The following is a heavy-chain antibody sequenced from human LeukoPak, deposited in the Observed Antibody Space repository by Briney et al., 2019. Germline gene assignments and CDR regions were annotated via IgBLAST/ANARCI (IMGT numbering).Heavy chain of an antibody. V-gene: IGHV1-8*01. CDR1: GYTFTSYD. CDR2: MNPNSGNT. CDR3: ARDGAAARTFDY. J-gene: IGHJ4*02. D-gene: IGHD6-13*01. Sequence: ASVKVSCKASGYTFTSYDINWVRQATGQGLEWMGWMNPNSGNTGYAQKFQGRVTMTRNTSISTAYMELSSLRSEDTAVYYCARDGAAARTFDYWGQGTLVTVSS.